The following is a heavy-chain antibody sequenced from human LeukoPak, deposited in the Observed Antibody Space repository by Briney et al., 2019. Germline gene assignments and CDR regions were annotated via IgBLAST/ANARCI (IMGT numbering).Heavy chain of an antibody. Sequence: GGSLRLSCAASGFTFSSYGMSWVRQAPGKGLEWVSAISGSGGSTYYADSVKGRFTISRDNSKNTLYLQMNNLRAEDTAVYYCAKGRGGIYYFDYWGQGTLVTVSS. D-gene: IGHD1-14*01. CDR3: AKGRGGIYYFDY. CDR2: ISGSGGST. V-gene: IGHV3-23*01. J-gene: IGHJ4*02. CDR1: GFTFSSYG.